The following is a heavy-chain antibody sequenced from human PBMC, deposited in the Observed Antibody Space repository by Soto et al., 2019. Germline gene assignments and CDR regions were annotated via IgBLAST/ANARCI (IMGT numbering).Heavy chain of an antibody. CDR2: VYYSGST. Sequence: SETLSVNCTVSGGSVSSGSYSWSWIRQPPGKGLEWIGYVYYSGSTTYNPSLKSRVTISIDTSKNQFSLRLSSVTAADTAVYYCAGGRSGPDYWGQGTLVTVSS. CDR3: AGGRSGPDY. CDR1: GGSVSSGSYS. V-gene: IGHV4-61*01. J-gene: IGHJ4*02.